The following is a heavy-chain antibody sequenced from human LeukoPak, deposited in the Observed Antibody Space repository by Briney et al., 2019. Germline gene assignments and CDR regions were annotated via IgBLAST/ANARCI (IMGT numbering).Heavy chain of an antibody. J-gene: IGHJ4*02. V-gene: IGHV4-39*01. Sequence: TPSETLSLTCNVSGVSINSNNHYWGWIRQPPGKGLEWLGSINYSGTIFYSPSLNSRVTVSVDTSGNQFSLKLTSATAADTAVYYCAGHPGYSSGWWYFDFWGQGTLVTVSS. CDR2: INYSGTI. CDR1: GVSINSNNHY. CDR3: AGHPGYSSGWWYFDF. D-gene: IGHD5-18*01.